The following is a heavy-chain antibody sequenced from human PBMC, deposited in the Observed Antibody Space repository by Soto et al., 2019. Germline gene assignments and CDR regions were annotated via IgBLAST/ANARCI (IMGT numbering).Heavy chain of an antibody. CDR2: IYTSGST. CDR1: GGSISSYY. D-gene: IGHD7-27*01. CDR3: AREGRWSLGWFDP. J-gene: IGHJ5*02. Sequence: TSETLSLTCPVSGGSISSYYWSWIRQPAGKGLEWIGRIYTSGSTNYHPSLKSRVTMSVDTSKDQFSLKLSSVTAADTAVYYCAREGRWSLGWFDPWGQGTLVTVSS. V-gene: IGHV4-4*07.